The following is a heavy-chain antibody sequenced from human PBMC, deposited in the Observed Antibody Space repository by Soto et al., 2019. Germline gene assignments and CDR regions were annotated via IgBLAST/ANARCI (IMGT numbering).Heavy chain of an antibody. D-gene: IGHD2-2*02. CDR3: ARGGIVVVPAAIKANWFDP. J-gene: IGHJ5*02. CDR1: GGTFSSYA. CDR2: IIPIFGTA. V-gene: IGHV1-69*01. Sequence: QVQLVQSGAEVKKPGSSVKVSCKASGGTFSSYAISWVRQAPGQGLEWMGGIIPIFGTANYAQKCQGRVTITAEESTSTAYMELSSLRSEDTAVYYCARGGIVVVPAAIKANWFDPWGQGPLVTVSS.